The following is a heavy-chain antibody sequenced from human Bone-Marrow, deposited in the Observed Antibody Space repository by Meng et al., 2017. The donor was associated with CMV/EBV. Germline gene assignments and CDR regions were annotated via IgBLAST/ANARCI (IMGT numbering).Heavy chain of an antibody. CDR1: GYTFTSYG. CDR2: ISAYNGNT. CDR3: AREPRLELRGWTVDYYYGMDV. J-gene: IGHJ6*02. Sequence: ASVKVSCKASGYTFTSYGISWVRQAPGQGLEWMGWISAYNGNTNYAQKLQGRVTMTTDTSTSTAYMELSSLTSEDTAVYYCAREPRLELRGWTVDYYYGMDVWGQGTTVTVSS. V-gene: IGHV1-18*01. D-gene: IGHD1-7*01.